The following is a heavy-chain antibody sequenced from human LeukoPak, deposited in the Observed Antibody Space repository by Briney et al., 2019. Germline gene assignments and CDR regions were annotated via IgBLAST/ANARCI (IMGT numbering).Heavy chain of an antibody. CDR2: IYYTGST. J-gene: IGHJ4*02. CDR1: GGSVSSGTYY. Sequence: PSETLSLTCTVSGGSVSSGTYYWSWIRQPPGKGLEWIGYIYYTGSTNYNPSLKSRLTISVDTSTNQFSLKLSSVTAADTAVYYCARRGGSGRSFDYWGQGTLVTVSS. V-gene: IGHV4-61*01. CDR3: ARRGGSGRSFDY. D-gene: IGHD3-10*01.